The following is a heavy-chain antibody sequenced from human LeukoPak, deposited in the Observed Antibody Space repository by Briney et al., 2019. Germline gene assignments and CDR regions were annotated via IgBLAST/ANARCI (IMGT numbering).Heavy chain of an antibody. CDR1: GYTFTGYY. Sequence: ASVKVSCKASGYTFTGYYMHWVRQAPGQGLEWMGWINPNSGGTNYAQKLQGRVTMTTDTSTSTAYMELRSLRSDDTAVYYCARDDYYDSSGYYPAGYYYGMDVWGQGTTVTVSS. CDR3: ARDDYYDSSGYYPAGYYYGMDV. D-gene: IGHD3-22*01. CDR2: INPNSGGT. J-gene: IGHJ6*02. V-gene: IGHV1-2*02.